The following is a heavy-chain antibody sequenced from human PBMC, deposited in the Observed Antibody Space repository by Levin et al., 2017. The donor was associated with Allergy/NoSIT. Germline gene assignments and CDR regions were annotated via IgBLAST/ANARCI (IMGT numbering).Heavy chain of an antibody. V-gene: IGHV3-23*01. CDR3: AKSIPFWYFDL. Sequence: ETLSLTCAASGFTFSSHDMSWVRQAPGKGLEWVSSIGINDGTTYADSVKGRFTISRDNSKITLYLQMNSLRAEDTALYYCAKSIPFWYFDLWGRGTLVTVSS. J-gene: IGHJ2*01. CDR1: GFTFSSHD. CDR2: IGINDGTT.